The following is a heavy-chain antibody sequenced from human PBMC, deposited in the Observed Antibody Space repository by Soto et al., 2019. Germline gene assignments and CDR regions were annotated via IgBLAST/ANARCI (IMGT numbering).Heavy chain of an antibody. CDR3: ARAQTGYQPDAFDI. V-gene: IGHV4-31*03. CDR2: IYYSGST. J-gene: IGHJ3*02. Sequence: QVQLQESGPGLVKPSQTLSLTCTVSGGSISSGGYYWSWIRQHPGKGLEWIGYIYYSGSTYYNPSLKSRVTRSVDTSKNQFSLKLSSVTAADTAVYYCARAQTGYQPDAFDIWGQGTMVTVSS. CDR1: GGSISSGGYY. D-gene: IGHD3-9*01.